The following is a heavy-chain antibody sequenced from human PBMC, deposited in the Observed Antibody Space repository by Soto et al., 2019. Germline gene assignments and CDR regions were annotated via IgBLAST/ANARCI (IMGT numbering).Heavy chain of an antibody. CDR1: GGSIISGGYY. J-gene: IGHJ4*02. CDR3: ARERVATPHFDY. CDR2: IYYSGST. V-gene: IGHV4-31*03. Sequence: SETLSLTCTFSGGSIISGGYYWSWIRQHPGKGLEWIGYIYYSGSTYYNPSLKSRVTISVDTSKNQFSLKLSSVTAADTAVYYCARERVATPHFDYWGQGTLVTVSS. D-gene: IGHD5-12*01.